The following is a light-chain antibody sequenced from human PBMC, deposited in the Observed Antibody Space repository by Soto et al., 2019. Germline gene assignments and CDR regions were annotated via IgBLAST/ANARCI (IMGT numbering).Light chain of an antibody. CDR1: QEISGY. CDR3: QNLHWA. J-gene: IGKJ1*01. V-gene: IGKV1-9*01. Sequence: IQLTQSPSSLSASVGDRVTITCRASQEISGYLAWYQQTPGKAPKLLIYGVSTLQDGVSSSFSGRGSGTDFTLTISSLHGEEFATYSCQNLHWAFSRGTTV. CDR2: GVS.